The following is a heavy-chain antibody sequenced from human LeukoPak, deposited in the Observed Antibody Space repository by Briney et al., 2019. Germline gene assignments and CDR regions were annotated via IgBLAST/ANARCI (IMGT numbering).Heavy chain of an antibody. CDR3: ARDDTMVRGVIITAYYYYGMDV. CDR1: GFTFSDYY. V-gene: IGHV3-11*01. J-gene: IGHJ6*02. CDR2: ISSSGSTI. Sequence: PGGSLGLSCAASGFTFSDYYMSWIRQAPGKGLEWVSYISSSGSTIYYADSVKGRFTISRDNAKNSLYLQMNSLRAEDTAVYYCARDDTMVRGVIITAYYYYGMDVWGQGTTVTVSS. D-gene: IGHD3-10*01.